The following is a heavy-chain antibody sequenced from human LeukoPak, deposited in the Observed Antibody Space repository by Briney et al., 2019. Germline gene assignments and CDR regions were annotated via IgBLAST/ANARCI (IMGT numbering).Heavy chain of an antibody. V-gene: IGHV4-34*01. CDR2: INHSGST. CDR3: ARGLPVGATTYNWFDP. CDR1: GGSFSGYY. Sequence: SETLSLTCAVYGGSFSGYYWSWIRQPPGKGLEWIGEINHSGSTNYNPSLKSRATISVDTSKNQFSLKLSSVTAADTAVYYCARGLPVGATTYNWFDPWGQETLVTVSS. J-gene: IGHJ5*02. D-gene: IGHD1-26*01.